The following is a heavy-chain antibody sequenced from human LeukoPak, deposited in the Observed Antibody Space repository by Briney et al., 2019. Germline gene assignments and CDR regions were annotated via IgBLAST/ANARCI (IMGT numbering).Heavy chain of an antibody. J-gene: IGHJ4*02. CDR1: GFTFSHYG. V-gene: IGHV3-33*06. D-gene: IGHD4-11*01. CDR2: IRSDGSNR. Sequence: PGTSLRLSCATSGFTFSHYGMHWVRQAPGKGLEWVAVIRSDGSNRYYGDPVKGRFTISRDNFQRTVYLQMNSLRAEDTAVYYCAKDAQRGFDYRNSLDNWGQGTLVTVSS. CDR3: AKDAQRGFDYRNSLDN.